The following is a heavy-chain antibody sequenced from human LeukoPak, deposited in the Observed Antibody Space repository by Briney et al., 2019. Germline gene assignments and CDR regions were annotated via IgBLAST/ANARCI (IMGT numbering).Heavy chain of an antibody. CDR3: ARVRPNHWETDFDY. CDR1: GFTFDDYA. CDR2: IYYSGST. D-gene: IGHD1-26*01. J-gene: IGHJ4*02. V-gene: IGHV4-59*01. Sequence: LRLSCAASGFTFDDYAMHWVRQPPGKGLEWIGYIYYSGSTNYNPSLKSRVTISVDTSKNQFSLKLSSVTAADTAVYYCARVRPNHWETDFDYWGQGTLVTVSS.